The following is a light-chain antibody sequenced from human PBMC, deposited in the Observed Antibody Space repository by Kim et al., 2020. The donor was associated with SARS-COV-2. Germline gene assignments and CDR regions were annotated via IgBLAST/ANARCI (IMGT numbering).Light chain of an antibody. CDR2: WAS. J-gene: IGKJ3*01. CDR3: QQYYSTPFT. Sequence: ATINCKVGQSGLYRSNNKNYLAWYQQKPGQPPKLLIYWASTRESGVPDRFSGSGSGTDFTLTISSLQAEDVAVYYCQQYYSTPFTFGPGTKVDI. CDR1: QSGLYRSNNKNY. V-gene: IGKV4-1*01.